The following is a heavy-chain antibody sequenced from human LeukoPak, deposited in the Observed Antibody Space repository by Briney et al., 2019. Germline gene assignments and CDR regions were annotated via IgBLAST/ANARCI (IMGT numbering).Heavy chain of an antibody. Sequence: SGGSLRLSCAASGFTFSSYSMNWVRQAPGKGLEWVSSISSSSTYIYYADSVRGRFAISRDNAKNSLYLQMNSLRPEDTAVYYCARGDTAFDYWGQGTLVTVSS. CDR2: ISSSSTYI. J-gene: IGHJ4*02. V-gene: IGHV3-21*01. CDR3: ARGDTAFDY. D-gene: IGHD5-18*01. CDR1: GFTFSSYS.